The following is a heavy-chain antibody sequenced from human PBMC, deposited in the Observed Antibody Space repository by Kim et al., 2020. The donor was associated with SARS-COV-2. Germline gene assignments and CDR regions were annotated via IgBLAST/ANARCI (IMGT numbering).Heavy chain of an antibody. D-gene: IGHD6-13*01. J-gene: IGHJ4*02. CDR2: IYSGGST. V-gene: IGHV3-53*01. Sequence: LSLTCAASGFTVSSNYMSWVRQAPGKGLEWVSVIYSGGSTYYADSVKGRFTISRDNSKNTLYLQMNSLRAEDTAVYYCARVSSSWYNDYWGQGTLVT. CDR3: ARVSSSWYNDY. CDR1: GFTVSSNY.